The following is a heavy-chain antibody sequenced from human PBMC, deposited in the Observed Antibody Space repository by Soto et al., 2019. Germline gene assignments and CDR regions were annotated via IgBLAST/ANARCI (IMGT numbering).Heavy chain of an antibody. V-gene: IGHV4-59*08. CDR3: ARQISSGYYSYTSP. CDR2: IYYSGST. D-gene: IGHD3-22*01. J-gene: IGHJ5*02. Sequence: PSETLSLTFTVSGGSISGYYWSWIRQPPGKGLEWIGYIYYSGSTNYNPSLKSRVTISVDTSKNQFSLMLSSVTAADTAVYYCARQISSGYYSYTSPWGQGTLVTVSS. CDR1: GGSISGYY.